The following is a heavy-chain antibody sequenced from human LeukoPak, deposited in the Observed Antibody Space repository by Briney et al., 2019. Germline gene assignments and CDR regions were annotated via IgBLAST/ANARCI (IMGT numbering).Heavy chain of an antibody. D-gene: IGHD3-3*01. V-gene: IGHV4-38-2*01. CDR1: GESFSGYY. CDR3: ARLLYDFWSGYYWFDP. J-gene: IGHJ5*02. Sequence: SETLSLTCAVYGESFSGYYWGWIRQPPGKGLEWIGSIYHSGSTYYNPSLKSRVTISVDTSKKQFSLKLSSVTAADTAVYYCARLLYDFWSGYYWFDPWGQGTLVTVSS. CDR2: IYHSGST.